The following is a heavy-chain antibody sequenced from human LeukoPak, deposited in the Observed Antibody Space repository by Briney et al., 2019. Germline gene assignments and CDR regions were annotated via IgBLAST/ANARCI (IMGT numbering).Heavy chain of an antibody. CDR1: GWTFSGYY. Sequence: SETLSLTCAVYGWTFSGYYWSWIRQPPGKGLEWIGEINHSGSTNYNPYLKSRVTISVDTSKNQFSLKLSSVTAADTAVYYCARGRKVAAAGTYWGSAYYYYMDVWGKGTTVTVSS. D-gene: IGHD6-13*01. V-gene: IGHV4-34*01. CDR3: ARGRKVAAAGTYWGSAYYYYMDV. CDR2: INHSGST. J-gene: IGHJ6*03.